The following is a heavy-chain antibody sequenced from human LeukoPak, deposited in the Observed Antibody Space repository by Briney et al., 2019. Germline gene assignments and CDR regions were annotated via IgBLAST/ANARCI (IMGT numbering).Heavy chain of an antibody. CDR1: GFTFGVYS. CDR2: IRRKAYHGIP. Sequence: GGSLTLSCTASGFTFGVYSMRWARQAPGRGLEWVGFIRRKAYHGIPRYAASVKGRFTISRDDSKSIAYLQMNSLKTEDTAVYYCTRDKYDILGYWGQGTLVTVSS. V-gene: IGHV3-49*04. J-gene: IGHJ4*02. CDR3: TRDKYDILGY. D-gene: IGHD3-9*01.